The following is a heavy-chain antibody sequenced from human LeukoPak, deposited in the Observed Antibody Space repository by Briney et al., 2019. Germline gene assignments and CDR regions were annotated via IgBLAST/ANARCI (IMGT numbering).Heavy chain of an antibody. J-gene: IGHJ6*03. D-gene: IGHD1-1*01. CDR3: ARHVQEQGYYYYMDV. Sequence: GESLKISCKGSGYSFTSYWIGWVRQMPGKGLEWMGIIYPGDSDTRYSPSFQGQVTISADKSISTAYLQWSSLKASDTAMCYCARHVQEQGYYYYMDVWGKGTTVTVSS. CDR2: IYPGDSDT. V-gene: IGHV5-51*01. CDR1: GYSFTSYW.